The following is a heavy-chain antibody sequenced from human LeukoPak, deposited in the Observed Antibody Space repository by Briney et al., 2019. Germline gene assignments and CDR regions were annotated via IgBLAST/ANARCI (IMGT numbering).Heavy chain of an antibody. CDR1: GYTFTGYY. CDR3: ARTDIVATADAFDI. D-gene: IGHD5-12*01. Sequence: GASVKVSCKASGYTFTGYYMHWVRQAPGQGLEWMGWINPNSGGTNYAQKFQGRVTMTRDTSISTAYMELSRLGSDDTAVYYCARTDIVATADAFDIWGQGTMVTVSS. CDR2: INPNSGGT. V-gene: IGHV1-2*02. J-gene: IGHJ3*02.